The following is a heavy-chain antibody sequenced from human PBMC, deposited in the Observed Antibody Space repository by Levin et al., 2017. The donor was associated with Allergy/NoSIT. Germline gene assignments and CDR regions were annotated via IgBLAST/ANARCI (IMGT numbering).Heavy chain of an antibody. CDR3: AKDKQGYSYGEGFDY. D-gene: IGHD5-18*01. J-gene: IGHJ4*02. V-gene: IGHV3-43*01. CDR2: ISWDGGST. CDR1: GFTFDDYT. Sequence: GESLKISCAASGFTFDDYTMHWVRQAPGKGLEWVSLISWDGGSTYYADSVKGRFTISRDNSKNSLYLQMNSLRTEDTALYYCAKDKQGYSYGEGFDYWGQGTLVTVSS.